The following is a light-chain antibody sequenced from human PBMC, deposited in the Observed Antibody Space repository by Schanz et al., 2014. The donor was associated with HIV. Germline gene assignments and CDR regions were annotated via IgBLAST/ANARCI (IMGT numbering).Light chain of an antibody. CDR2: TAS. J-gene: IGKJ2*01. CDR3: QQSHTYPYT. Sequence: IQMTQSPSTVSASVGDRVTITCRASQYISSWLAWYQQKPGKAPELLIYTASTLESGVPPRFSGSGSGTEFTLTISGLQPDDFATYYCQQSHTYPYTFGQGTRLEIK. CDR1: QYISSW. V-gene: IGKV1-5*03.